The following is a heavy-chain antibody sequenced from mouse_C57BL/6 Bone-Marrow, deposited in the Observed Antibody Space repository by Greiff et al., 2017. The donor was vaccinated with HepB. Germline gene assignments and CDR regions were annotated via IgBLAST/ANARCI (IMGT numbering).Heavy chain of an antibody. V-gene: IGHV1-55*01. CDR2: IYPGSGST. D-gene: IGHD1-1*01. J-gene: IGHJ4*01. Sequence: QVQLKQPGAELVKPGASVKMSCKASGYTFTSYWITWVKQRPGQGLEWIGDIYPGSGSTNYNEKFKSKATLTVDTSSSTAYMQLSSLTSEDSAVYYCARPPYDSSEAMDYWGQGTSVTVSS. CDR3: ARPPYDSSEAMDY. CDR1: GYTFTSYW.